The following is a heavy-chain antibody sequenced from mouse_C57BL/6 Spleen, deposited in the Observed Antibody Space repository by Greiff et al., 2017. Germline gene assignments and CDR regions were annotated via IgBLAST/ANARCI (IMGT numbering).Heavy chain of an antibody. V-gene: IGHV5-9-1*02. CDR3: TKGDYDGFAY. CDR1: GFTFSSYA. CDR2: ISSGGDYI. Sequence: EVKLQESGEGLVKPGGSLKLSCAASGFTFSSYAMSWVRQTPEKRLEWVAYISSGGDYIYYADTVKGRFTISSDNARNTLYLQMSSLKSEDTAMYYCTKGDYDGFAYWGQGTLVTVSA. D-gene: IGHD2-4*01. J-gene: IGHJ3*01.